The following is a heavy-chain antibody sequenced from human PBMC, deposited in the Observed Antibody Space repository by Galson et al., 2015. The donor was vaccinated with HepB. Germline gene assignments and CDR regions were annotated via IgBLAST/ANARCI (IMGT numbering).Heavy chain of an antibody. V-gene: IGHV3-23*01. CDR2: ISGSGGTT. CDR3: AKGVEVCSTTSCYYSPGY. Sequence: SLRLSCAASGFTFSSYAMSWVRQAPGKGLEWVSGISGSGGTTYDADSVKGRFTISRDNYKNTLYLQMNSLRAEDTAVYYCAKGVEVCSTTSCYYSPGYCGQGTLVTVSS. CDR1: GFTFSSYA. J-gene: IGHJ4*02. D-gene: IGHD2-2*01.